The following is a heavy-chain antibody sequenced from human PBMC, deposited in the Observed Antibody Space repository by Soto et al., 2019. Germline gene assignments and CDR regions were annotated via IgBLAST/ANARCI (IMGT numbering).Heavy chain of an antibody. CDR3: ARIGDGSGYSYGYLGYYYGMDV. J-gene: IGHJ6*02. D-gene: IGHD5-18*01. CDR2: INPSGGST. V-gene: IGHV1-46*01. Sequence: ASVEVSCKASGYTFASYYMHWVRQTPGQGLEWMGIINPSGGSTSYAQKFQGRVTMTRDTSTSTVYMELSSLRSEDTAVYYCARIGDGSGYSYGYLGYYYGMDVWGQGTTVTVSS. CDR1: GYTFASYY.